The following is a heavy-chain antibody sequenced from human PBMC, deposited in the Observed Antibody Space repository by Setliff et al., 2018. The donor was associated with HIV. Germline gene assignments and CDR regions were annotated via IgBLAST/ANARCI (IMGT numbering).Heavy chain of an antibody. D-gene: IGHD3-16*02. J-gene: IGHJ4*02. CDR1: GGSISSYY. CDR3: ARGSDYIWGNYRFPFDY. CDR2: IYTSGST. Sequence: KPSETLSLTCTVSGGSISSYYWSWIRQPPGKGLEWIGRIYTSGSTNYNPSLKSRVTMSVDTSKNQFSLKLSSVTAADTALYYCARGSDYIWGNYRFPFDYWGQGTLVTVSS. V-gene: IGHV4-4*07.